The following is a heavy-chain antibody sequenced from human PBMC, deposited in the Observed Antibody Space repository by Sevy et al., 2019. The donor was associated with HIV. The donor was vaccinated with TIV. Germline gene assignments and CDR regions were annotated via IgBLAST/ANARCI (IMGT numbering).Heavy chain of an antibody. J-gene: IGHJ4*02. V-gene: IGHV3-72*01. CDR2: TRNKADGYTT. D-gene: IGHD6-13*01. Sequence: GGSLRLSCVASGFTFSDHYMEWVRQAPGKGLEWVGRTRNKADGYTTEYAASVKGRFTISRDDSKNSLYVQMNSLKTEDTAVYYCATVAGIAAAGRVFDYWGQGTLVTVSS. CDR3: ATVAGIAAAGRVFDY. CDR1: GFTFSDHY.